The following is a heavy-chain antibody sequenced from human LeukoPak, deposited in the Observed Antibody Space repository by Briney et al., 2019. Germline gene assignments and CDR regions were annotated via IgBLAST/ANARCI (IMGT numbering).Heavy chain of an antibody. J-gene: IGHJ6*02. CDR3: ARTVDFWSGYDYGMDV. CDR1: GFTFRSHA. D-gene: IGHD3-3*01. V-gene: IGHV3-33*01. CDR2: IWSDGSNK. Sequence: GGSLRLSCAASGFTFRSHAMHWVRQAPGKGLEWVAHIWSDGSNKYFADSVKGRFTISRDNSKNTLYLQMNSLRAEDTAVYYCARTVDFWSGYDYGMDVWGQGTTVTVSS.